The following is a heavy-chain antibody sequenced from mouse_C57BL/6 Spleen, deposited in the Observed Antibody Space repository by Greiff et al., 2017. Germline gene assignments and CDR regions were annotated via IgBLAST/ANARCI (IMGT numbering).Heavy chain of an antibody. CDR2: ISNGGGST. CDR1: GFTFSDYY. J-gene: IGHJ4*01. D-gene: IGHD2-5*01. Sequence: EVKVEESGGGLVQPGGSLKLSCAASGFTFSDYYMYWVRQTPEKRLEWVAYISNGGGSTYYPDTVKGRFTISRDNAKNTLYLQMSRLKSEDTAMYYCARHESYYSNYYAMDYWGQGTSVTVSS. V-gene: IGHV5-12*01. CDR3: ARHESYYSNYYAMDY.